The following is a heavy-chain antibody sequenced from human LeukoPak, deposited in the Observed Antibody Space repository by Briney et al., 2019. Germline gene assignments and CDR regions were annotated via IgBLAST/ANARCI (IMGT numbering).Heavy chain of an antibody. V-gene: IGHV3-30*03. CDR3: ATRLTWYFDY. D-gene: IGHD3-9*01. CDR2: ISYDVTKK. CDR1: GFPFKSYG. J-gene: IGHJ4*02. Sequence: PGGSLRVSCAASGFPFKSYGMHWVRQAPGKGLEWVAFISYDVTKKNYVDSVKGRFTISRDNSKNTLYLQMNSLTAEDTAVYYCATRLTWYFDYWGQGTLVTVSS.